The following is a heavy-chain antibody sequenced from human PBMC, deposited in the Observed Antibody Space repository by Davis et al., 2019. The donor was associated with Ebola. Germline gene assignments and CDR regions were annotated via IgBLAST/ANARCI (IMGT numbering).Heavy chain of an antibody. CDR3: AKDGEVLWFRESGFDY. V-gene: IGHV3-7*03. Sequence: GGSLRLSCAASGFTFSSYWMSWVRQAPGKGLEWVANIKQDGSEKYYADSVKGRFTISRDNSKNTLYLQMNSLRAEDTAVYYCAKDGEVLWFRESGFDYWGQGTLVTVSS. D-gene: IGHD3-10*01. CDR2: IKQDGSEK. J-gene: IGHJ4*02. CDR1: GFTFSSYW.